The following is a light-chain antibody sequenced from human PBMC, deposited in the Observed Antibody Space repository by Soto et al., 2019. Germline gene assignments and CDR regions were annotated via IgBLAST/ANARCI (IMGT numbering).Light chain of an antibody. CDR3: QQRSNWPRT. V-gene: IGKV3-11*01. Sequence: EIVLTQSPATLSLSPGERATLSCRASQSVSSYLAWYQQKPGQAPRLLISDASNRATGIPARFSGSGSGTDFTLTINSLEPEDFALYYCQQRSNWPRTFGQGTKVEIK. CDR1: QSVSSY. CDR2: DAS. J-gene: IGKJ1*01.